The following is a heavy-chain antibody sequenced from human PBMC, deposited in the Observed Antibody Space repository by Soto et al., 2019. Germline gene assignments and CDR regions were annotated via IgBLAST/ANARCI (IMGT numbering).Heavy chain of an antibody. J-gene: IGHJ4*02. CDR2: ISYDGSNK. Sequence: QVQLVESGGGVVQPGRSLRLSCAASGFTFSSYGMHWVRQAPGKGLEWVAVISYDGSNKYYADSVKGRFTISRDNSKNTLYLQMNSLRAEDTAVYYCAKGVYDSSGYYYDYWGQGTLVTVSS. CDR1: GFTFSSYG. D-gene: IGHD3-22*01. V-gene: IGHV3-30*18. CDR3: AKGVYDSSGYYYDY.